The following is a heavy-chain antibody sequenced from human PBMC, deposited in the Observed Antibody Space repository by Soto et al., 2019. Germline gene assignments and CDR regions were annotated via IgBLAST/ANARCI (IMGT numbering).Heavy chain of an antibody. Sequence: EVQLVESGGGLVQPGGSLRLSCAASGFTFDDYAMHWVRRAPGKGLEWVSGINWNGADIGYADSVKGRFTISRDNAKNSLHLQMNSLRAEDTALYYCAKDVSSTWYSGMEVWGQGTTVTVSS. CDR3: AKDVSSTWYSGMEV. CDR1: GFTFDDYA. V-gene: IGHV3-9*01. CDR2: INWNGADI. J-gene: IGHJ6*02. D-gene: IGHD6-13*01.